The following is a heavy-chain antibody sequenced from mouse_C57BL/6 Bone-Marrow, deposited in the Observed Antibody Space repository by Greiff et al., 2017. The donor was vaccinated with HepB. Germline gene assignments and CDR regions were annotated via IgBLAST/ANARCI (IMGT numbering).Heavy chain of an antibody. V-gene: IGHV14-4*01. J-gene: IGHJ1*03. Sequence: EVKLQESGAELVRPGASVKLSCTASGFNIKDDYMHWVKQRPEQGLEWIGWIDPENGDTEYASKFQGKATITADTSSNTAYLQLSSLTSEDTAVYYCTPLYYYGSSSWYFDVWGTGTTVTVSS. CDR1: GFNIKDDY. CDR3: TPLYYYGSSSWYFDV. CDR2: IDPENGDT. D-gene: IGHD1-1*01.